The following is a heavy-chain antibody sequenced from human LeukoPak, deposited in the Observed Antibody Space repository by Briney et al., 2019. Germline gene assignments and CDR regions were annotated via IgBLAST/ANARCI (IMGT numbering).Heavy chain of an antibody. V-gene: IGHV4-38-2*02. D-gene: IGHD5-18*01. J-gene: IGHJ6*03. Sequence: PSETLSLTCTVSGYTISSGYYWGWLRQPPGKPLEWIGSIYHSGSTSYNPSLKSRVTISVDTSKNQFSLELSSLTAADTAVYYCASPAMAFIDQVRYNYYYYMDVWGKGTTVTVSS. CDR2: IYHSGST. CDR3: ASPAMAFIDQVRYNYYYYMDV. CDR1: GYTISSGYY.